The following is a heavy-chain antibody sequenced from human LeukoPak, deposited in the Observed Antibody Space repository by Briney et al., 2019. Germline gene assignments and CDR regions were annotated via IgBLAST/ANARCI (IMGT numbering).Heavy chain of an antibody. CDR2: IHHSGST. V-gene: IGHV4-38-2*01. CDR3: ARRGGAAPTTGA. CDR1: GYSISSGYY. D-gene: IGHD1-26*01. Sequence: SETLSLTCAVSGYSISSGYYWGWIRQPPGKGLEWIGSIHHSGSTHYNPSLKSRVTISVDTSRNQFSLKLSSVTATDTAVYYCARRGGAAPTTGAWGQGTLVTVSS. J-gene: IGHJ5*02.